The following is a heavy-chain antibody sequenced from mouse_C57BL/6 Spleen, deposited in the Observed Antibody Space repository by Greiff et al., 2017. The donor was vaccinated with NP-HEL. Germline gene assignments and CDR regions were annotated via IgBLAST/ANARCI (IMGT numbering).Heavy chain of an antibody. J-gene: IGHJ3*01. CDR1: GYIFTDYN. Sequence: VQLQQSGPELVKPGASVKIPCKASGYIFTDYNMDWVKQSHGKSLEWIGDINPNNGGTIYNQKFKGKATLTVDKSSSTAYMELRSLTSEDTAVYYCARLGWFAYWGQGTLVTVSA. CDR2: INPNNGGT. V-gene: IGHV1-18*01. CDR3: ARLGWFAY.